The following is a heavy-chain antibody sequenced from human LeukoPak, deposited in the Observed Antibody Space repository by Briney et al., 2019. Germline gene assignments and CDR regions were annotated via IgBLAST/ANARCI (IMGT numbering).Heavy chain of an antibody. CDR2: FDPEDGET. Sequence: ASVKVSCKVSGYTLTEFSMHWVRQAPGKGLEWMGGFDPEDGETIYAQKFQGRVTMTEDTSTDTAYMELSSLRSEDTAVYYCATVRVGEYNFDYWGQGTLVTVSS. CDR3: ATVRVGEYNFDY. V-gene: IGHV1-24*01. J-gene: IGHJ4*02. CDR1: GYTLTEFS. D-gene: IGHD3-10*01.